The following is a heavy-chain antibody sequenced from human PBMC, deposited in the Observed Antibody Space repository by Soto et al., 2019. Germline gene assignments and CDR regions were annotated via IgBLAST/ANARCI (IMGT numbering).Heavy chain of an antibody. J-gene: IGHJ6*02. V-gene: IGHV3-30*18. D-gene: IGHD4-4*01. CDR2: ISYDGSNK. CDR1: GFTFSSYG. CDR3: AKDVTSTRPPIKAGWSYYGMDV. Sequence: SGGSLRLSCAASGFTFSSYGMHWVRQAPGKGLEWVAVISYDGSNKYYADSVKGRFTISRDNSKNTLYLQMNSLRAEDTAVYYCAKDVTSTRPPIKAGWSYYGMDVWGQGTTVTVSS.